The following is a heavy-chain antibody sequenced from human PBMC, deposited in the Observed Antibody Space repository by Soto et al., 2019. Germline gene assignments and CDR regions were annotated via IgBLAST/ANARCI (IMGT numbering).Heavy chain of an antibody. CDR3: ARERYYGSGSYPFLDY. V-gene: IGHV4-31*03. D-gene: IGHD3-10*01. CDR1: GGSISSGGYY. Sequence: PSETLSLTCTVSGGSISSGGYYWCWIRQHPGKGLEWIGYIYYSGSTYYNPSLKSRVTISVDTSKNQFSLKLSSVTAADTAVYYCARERYYGSGSYPFLDYWGQGTLVTVSS. CDR2: IYYSGST. J-gene: IGHJ4*02.